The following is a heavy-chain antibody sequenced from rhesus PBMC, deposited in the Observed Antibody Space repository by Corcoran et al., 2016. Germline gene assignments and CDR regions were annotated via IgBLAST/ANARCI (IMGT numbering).Heavy chain of an antibody. Sequence: QVQLQESGPGLVKPSETLSLICGVSGGSMSGFGWSWIRQPPGKGLEWIGKIYGSIGSTYYNPSLKSRVTISKDTSKNHCSLKLNSMTAADTAVYYCARDPLTGTFDYWGQGVLVTVSS. V-gene: IGHV4S7*01. CDR3: ARDPLTGTFDY. D-gene: IGHD1-26*01. CDR2: IYGSIGST. J-gene: IGHJ4*01. CDR1: GGSMSGFG.